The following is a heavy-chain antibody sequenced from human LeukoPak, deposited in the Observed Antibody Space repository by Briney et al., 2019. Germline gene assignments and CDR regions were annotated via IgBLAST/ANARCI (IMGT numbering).Heavy chain of an antibody. V-gene: IGHV3-73*01. CDR1: GLTFSGSA. J-gene: IGHJ6*04. CDR2: IRSKANSYAT. CDR3: TRLDVYYYDADVDV. Sequence: GGSLRLSCAASGLTFSGSAMHWVRQASGKGLEWVGRIRSKANSYATAYAASVKGRFTISRDDSKNTAYLQMNSLKTEDTAVYYRTRLDVYYYDADVDVWGKGTTVTVSS. D-gene: IGHD3-22*01.